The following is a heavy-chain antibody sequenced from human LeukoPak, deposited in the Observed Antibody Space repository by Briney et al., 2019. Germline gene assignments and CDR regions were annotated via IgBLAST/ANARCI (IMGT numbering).Heavy chain of an antibody. Sequence: GGSLRLSCAASGFTFSSYGMLWVRQAPGKGLEWVADISYDGSNKYYAGSVKGRFTISRDNSKNTLYLQMNSLRAEDTAVYYGAKDWGDLTYYVWGELDYWGQGTLVTVSS. D-gene: IGHD3-16*01. J-gene: IGHJ4*02. CDR2: ISYDGSNK. CDR1: GFTFSSYG. V-gene: IGHV3-30*18. CDR3: AKDWGDLTYYVWGELDY.